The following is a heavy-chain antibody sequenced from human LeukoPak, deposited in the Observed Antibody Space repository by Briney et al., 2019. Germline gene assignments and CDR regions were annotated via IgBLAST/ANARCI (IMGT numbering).Heavy chain of an antibody. CDR3: ARGGEQQLDDAFDI. D-gene: IGHD6-13*01. J-gene: IGHJ3*02. CDR1: GYTFTGYD. Sequence: ASVKVSCKASGYTFTGYDINWVRQATGQGLEWMGWMNPNSGNTGYAQKFQGRVTMTRNTSISTAYMELSSLRSEDTAVYYCARGGEQQLDDAFDIWGQGTMVTVSS. V-gene: IGHV1-8*01. CDR2: MNPNSGNT.